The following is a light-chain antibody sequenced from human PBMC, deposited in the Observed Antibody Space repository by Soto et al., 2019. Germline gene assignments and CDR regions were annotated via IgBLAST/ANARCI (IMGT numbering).Light chain of an antibody. Sequence: EIVMTQSPATLSVSPGERATLSCRASQSVSSNLAWYQHKPGQAPRLLIYGSSTRATGIPARFSGSGSGTEFTRTISSLQSEDFAVYYCQQYNNGTPVTFGQGTKLEIK. CDR1: QSVSSN. CDR2: GSS. J-gene: IGKJ2*01. V-gene: IGKV3-15*01. CDR3: QQYNNGTPVT.